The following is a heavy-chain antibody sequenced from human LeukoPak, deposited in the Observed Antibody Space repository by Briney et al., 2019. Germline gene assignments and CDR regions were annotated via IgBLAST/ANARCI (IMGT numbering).Heavy chain of an antibody. V-gene: IGHV3-30-3*01. CDR2: ISYDGSNK. Sequence: GRSLRLSCAASGFTFSSYAMHWVRQAPGKGLEWVAVISYDGSNKYYADSVKGRFTISRDNSKNTLYLQMNSLRAEDTAVYYCARRESDDGMDVLGQGTTVTVSS. J-gene: IGHJ6*02. D-gene: IGHD3-10*01. CDR3: ARRESDDGMDV. CDR1: GFTFSSYA.